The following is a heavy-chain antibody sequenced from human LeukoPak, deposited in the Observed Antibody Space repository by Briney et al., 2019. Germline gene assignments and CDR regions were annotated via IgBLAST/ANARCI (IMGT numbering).Heavy chain of an antibody. J-gene: IGHJ4*02. D-gene: IGHD3-10*01. CDR3: TTATGSGSYYMGFDY. V-gene: IGHV3-15*07. Sequence: GGSLRLSCAASGFTFSSYAMHWVRQAPGKGLEWVGRIKSKTGGETTDYAAPVKGRFAISREDSKNTLYLQMNSLKTEDTAVYYCTTATGSGSYYMGFDYWGQGTLVTVSS. CDR2: IKSKTGGETT. CDR1: GFTFSSYA.